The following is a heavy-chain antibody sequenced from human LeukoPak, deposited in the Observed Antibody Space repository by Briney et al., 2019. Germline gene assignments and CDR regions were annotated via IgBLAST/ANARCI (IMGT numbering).Heavy chain of an antibody. CDR1: GFTFSTYW. V-gene: IGHV3-74*01. Sequence: GGSLRLSCAASGFTFSTYWMHWVRQAPGKGLEWVSRINPDGITTTCADSVKGRFTISRDNAKNTLFLQMNSLRAEDTAVYYCARDYYYGMDIWGQGTTITVSS. J-gene: IGHJ6*02. CDR2: INPDGITT. CDR3: ARDYYYGMDI.